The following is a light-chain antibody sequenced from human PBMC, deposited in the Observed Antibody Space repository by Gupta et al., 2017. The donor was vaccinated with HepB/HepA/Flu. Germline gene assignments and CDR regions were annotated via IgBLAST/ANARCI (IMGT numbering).Light chain of an antibody. CDR2: GNS. V-gene: IGLV1-40*01. J-gene: IGLJ3*02. CDR3: QSYDSSLSGWV. CDR1: SSHIGAGYD. Sequence: QSVLTQPPSVPGAPGQWVTISCTGSSSHIGAGYDVHWYQQLPGTAPKLLTYGNSNRPSGVPDRFSGSKSGTSASLAITGLQAEDEADYYCQSYDSSLSGWVFGGGTKLTVL.